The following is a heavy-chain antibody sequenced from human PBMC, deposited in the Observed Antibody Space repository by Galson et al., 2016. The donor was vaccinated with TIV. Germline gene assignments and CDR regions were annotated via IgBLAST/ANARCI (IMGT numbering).Heavy chain of an antibody. CDR3: AKDGYWSFDS. Sequence: SLRLPCAASGFSFSAYWMNWVRQAPGEGLELVAKIKGDGSETDYVDSVKGRFIVSRDNAKNSVFLQMNSLRAEDTAVYYCAKDGYWSFDSWGQGTLVTVSS. V-gene: IGHV3-7*03. CDR2: IKGDGSET. CDR1: GFSFSAYW. J-gene: IGHJ4*02. D-gene: IGHD2-8*02.